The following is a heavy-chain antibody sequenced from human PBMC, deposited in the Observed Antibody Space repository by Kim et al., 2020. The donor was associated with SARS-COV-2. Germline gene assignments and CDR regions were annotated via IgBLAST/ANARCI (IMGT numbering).Heavy chain of an antibody. D-gene: IGHD6-13*01. Sequence: GGSLRLSCAASGFTFSSYSMNWVRQAPGKGLEWVSYISSSSSTIYYADSVKGRFTISRDNAKNSLYLQMNSLRDEDTAVYYCARDRGSSWQRGSLLGGWFDPWGQGTLVTVSS. CDR1: GFTFSSYS. J-gene: IGHJ5*02. V-gene: IGHV3-48*02. CDR2: ISSSSSTI. CDR3: ARDRGSSWQRGSLLGGWFDP.